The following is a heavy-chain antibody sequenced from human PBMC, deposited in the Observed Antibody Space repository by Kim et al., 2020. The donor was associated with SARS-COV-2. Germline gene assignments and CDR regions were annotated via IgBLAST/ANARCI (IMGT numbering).Heavy chain of an antibody. V-gene: IGHV1-69*13. CDR1: GGTFSSYA. J-gene: IGHJ6*02. CDR3: ASAYGDYFPYYYYYGMDV. D-gene: IGHD4-17*01. Sequence: SVKVSCKASGGTFSSYAISWVRQAPGQGLEWMGGIIPIFGTANYAQKFQGRVTITADESTSTAYMELSSLRSEDTAVYYCASAYGDYFPYYYYYGMDVWGQGTTVTVSS. CDR2: IIPIFGTA.